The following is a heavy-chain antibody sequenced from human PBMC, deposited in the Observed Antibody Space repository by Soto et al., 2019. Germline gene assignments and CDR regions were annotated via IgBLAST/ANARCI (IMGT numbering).Heavy chain of an antibody. CDR3: ARRGLGGDLCYCDY. D-gene: IGHD2-21*02. J-gene: IGHJ4*02. CDR1: GFTFSSYS. Sequence: EVQLVESGGGLVKPGGSLRLSCAASGFTFSSYSMNWVRQAPGKGLEWVSSISSSSSYIYYADSVKGRFTISRDNAKNSLYLQMNSLRAEDTAVYYCARRGLGGDLCYCDYWGQGSLVTVSS. CDR2: ISSSSSYI. V-gene: IGHV3-21*01.